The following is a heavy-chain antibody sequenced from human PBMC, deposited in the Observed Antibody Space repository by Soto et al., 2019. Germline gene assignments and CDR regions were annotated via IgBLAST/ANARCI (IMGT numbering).Heavy chain of an antibody. J-gene: IGHJ6*02. CDR3: AKDPAPRYYDFWSGYRAYYYYGMDV. CDR2: ISYDGSNK. V-gene: IGHV3-30*18. Sequence: GGSLRLSCAASGFTFSSYGMHWVRQAPGKGLEWVAVISYDGSNKYYADSVKGRFTISRDNSKNTLYLQMNSLRAEDTAVYYCAKDPAPRYYDFWSGYRAYYYYGMDVWGQGTTVTVSS. D-gene: IGHD3-3*01. CDR1: GFTFSSYG.